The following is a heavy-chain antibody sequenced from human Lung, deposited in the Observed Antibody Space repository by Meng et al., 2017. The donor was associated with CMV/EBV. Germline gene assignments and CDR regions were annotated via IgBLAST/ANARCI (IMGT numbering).Heavy chain of an antibody. CDR2: ISYDGSNK. Sequence: GGSLRLXCAASGFTFSSYAMHWVRQAPGKGLEWVAVISYDGSNKYYADSVKGRFTISRDNSKNTLYLQMNSLRAEDTAVYYCARVRLEELLRAVFDYWGQGXLVTVSS. J-gene: IGHJ4*02. CDR1: GFTFSSYA. D-gene: IGHD1-26*01. V-gene: IGHV3-30*04. CDR3: ARVRLEELLRAVFDY.